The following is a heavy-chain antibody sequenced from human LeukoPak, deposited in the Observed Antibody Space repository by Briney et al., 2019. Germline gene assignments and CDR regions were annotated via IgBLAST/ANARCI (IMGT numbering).Heavy chain of an antibody. V-gene: IGHV3-21*01. J-gene: IGHJ4*02. CDR2: ISSSSSYI. CDR1: GFTFSSYS. D-gene: IGHD5-12*01. Sequence: GGSLRLSCAASGFTFSSYSMNWVRQAPGRGLEWVSSISSSSSYIYYADSVKGRFTISRDNAKNSLYLHMNSLRAEDTAVYYCARASSGYEDGFDYWGQGTLVTVSS. CDR3: ARASSGYEDGFDY.